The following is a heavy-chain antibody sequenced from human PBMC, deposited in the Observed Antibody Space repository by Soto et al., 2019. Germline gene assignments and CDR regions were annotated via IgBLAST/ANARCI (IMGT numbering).Heavy chain of an antibody. D-gene: IGHD5-12*01. CDR2: INPNSGGT. Sequence: QVQLVQSGAEVKKPGASVKVSCKASGYTFTGYYMHWVRQAPGQGLEWMGWINPNSGGTNYAQKFQGWVTMTRDTAISTAYMELSRLRADDTAVYYCARGNEKPLSLGYSGYDPTGYYYYMDVWGKGTTGTVSS. V-gene: IGHV1-2*04. CDR3: ARGNEKPLSLGYSGYDPTGYYYYMDV. J-gene: IGHJ6*03. CDR1: GYTFTGYY.